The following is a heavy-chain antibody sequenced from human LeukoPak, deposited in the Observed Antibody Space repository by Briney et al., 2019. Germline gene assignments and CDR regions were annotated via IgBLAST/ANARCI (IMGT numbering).Heavy chain of an antibody. CDR3: ARGGRIAEDDWFDP. V-gene: IGHV1-46*01. D-gene: IGHD6-13*01. J-gene: IGHJ5*02. Sequence: ASVKVPCKASGYTLTSYYMHWVRQAPGQGLEWMGIMNPRGGSTSYAQKFQGRVTMTRDMSTSTVYMELSSLRSEDTAVYYCARGGRIAEDDWFDPWGQGTLVTVSS. CDR1: GYTLTSYY. CDR2: MNPRGGST.